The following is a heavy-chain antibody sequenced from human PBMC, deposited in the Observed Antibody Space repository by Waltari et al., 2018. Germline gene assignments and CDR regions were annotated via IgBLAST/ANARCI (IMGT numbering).Heavy chain of an antibody. D-gene: IGHD3-10*01. CDR2: IYYSGST. CDR3: ARYSGSGTTFDY. CDR1: GGSISSYY. J-gene: IGHJ4*02. Sequence: QVQLQESGPGLVKPSETLSLTCTVAGGSISSYYWSWPRQPPGKGLEWIGYIYYSGSTNYNPSLKSRVTISVDTSKNQFSLKLSSVTAADTAVYYCARYSGSGTTFDYWGQGTLVTVSS. V-gene: IGHV4-59*01.